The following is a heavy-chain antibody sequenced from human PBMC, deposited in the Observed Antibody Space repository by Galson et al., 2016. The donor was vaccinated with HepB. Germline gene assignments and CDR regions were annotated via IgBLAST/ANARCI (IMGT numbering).Heavy chain of an antibody. Sequence: TLSLTCTVSSGSVSSSDYYWTWIRQPPGKAPEWLAHIYWDDTKRYRPSLKSRLTITKGASGRQVVLTLTNMDPLDTATYYCAHGSGYYLNFDYWGQGTLVTVSS. CDR1: SGSVSSSDYY. V-gene: IGHV2-5*08. CDR3: AHGSGYYLNFDY. J-gene: IGHJ4*02. D-gene: IGHD3-22*01. CDR2: IYWDDTK.